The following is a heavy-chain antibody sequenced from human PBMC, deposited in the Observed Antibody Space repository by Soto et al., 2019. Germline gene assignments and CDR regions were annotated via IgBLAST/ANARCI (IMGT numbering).Heavy chain of an antibody. J-gene: IGHJ6*02. V-gene: IGHV4-61*01. D-gene: IGHD3-10*01. CDR3: ARGRSDCAGSSFCRRMDV. Sequence: QVQLQESGPGLVKSSETLSLICFVSGEALGSGQSYWNWIRQAPGKGLEWIGQTFVTGATKYSAFPQERVTQSLDTAKRQISPTLTFVTGADSATYFCARGRSDCAGSSFCRRMDVWGQGTTVTVSS. CDR1: GEALGSGQSY. CDR2: TFVTGAT.